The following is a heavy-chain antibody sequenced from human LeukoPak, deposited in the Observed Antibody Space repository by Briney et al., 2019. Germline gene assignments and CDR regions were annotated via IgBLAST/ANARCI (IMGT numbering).Heavy chain of an antibody. CDR3: ARQDSSGWFWGY. J-gene: IGHJ4*02. Sequence: GGSLRLSCAASGFTFSSYAMHWVRQAPGKGLEWVAVISYDGSNKYYADSVKGRFTISRDNSKNTLYLQMNSLRAEDTAVYYCARQDSSGWFWGYWGQGTLVTVSS. CDR2: ISYDGSNK. D-gene: IGHD6-19*01. CDR1: GFTFSSYA. V-gene: IGHV3-30-3*01.